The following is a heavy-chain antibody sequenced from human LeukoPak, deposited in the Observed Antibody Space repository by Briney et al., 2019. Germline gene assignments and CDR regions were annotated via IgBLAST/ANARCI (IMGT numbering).Heavy chain of an antibody. D-gene: IGHD6-13*01. CDR3: AREGLAAAGPQGSYYYYYMDV. J-gene: IGHJ6*03. Sequence: PSETLSLTCTVSGGSISSSSYYWGWIRQPPGKGLEWIGSIYYSGSTYYNPSLKSRVTISVDTSKNQFSLKLSSVTAADTAVYYCAREGLAAAGPQGSYYYYYMDVWGKGTTVTVSS. V-gene: IGHV4-39*07. CDR1: GGSISSSSYY. CDR2: IYYSGST.